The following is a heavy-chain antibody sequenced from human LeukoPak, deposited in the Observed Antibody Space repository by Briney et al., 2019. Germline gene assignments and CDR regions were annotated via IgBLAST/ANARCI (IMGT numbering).Heavy chain of an antibody. V-gene: IGHV3-15*01. CDR3: TTDGAYYYDSSGYYSSY. D-gene: IGHD3-22*01. Sequence: GGYLRLSCTASGFAFTNAWMSWVRQTPGKGLEWVGRIKSNADGGTTGYAAPVKGRFTISRDDSKNTLYLQMNSLNTEDTAVYYCTTDGAYYYDSSGYYSSYWGQGTLVTVSS. CDR1: GFAFTNAW. CDR2: IKSNADGGTT. J-gene: IGHJ4*02.